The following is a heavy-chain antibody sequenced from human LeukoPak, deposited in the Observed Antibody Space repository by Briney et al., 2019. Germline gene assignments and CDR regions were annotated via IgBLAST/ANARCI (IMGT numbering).Heavy chain of an antibody. CDR2: IYRSGIT. Sequence: SVTLSLTCVVSGYSISSGYHWGWIRQPPGKGLGWIGSIYRSGITYYNPSLKSRVTISVDTSKNQFSLKLSSVTAADTAVYYCARHNWTFDIWGQGTMVTASS. J-gene: IGHJ3*02. CDR1: GYSISSGYH. CDR3: ARHNWTFDI. V-gene: IGHV4-38-2*01. D-gene: IGHD1-20*01.